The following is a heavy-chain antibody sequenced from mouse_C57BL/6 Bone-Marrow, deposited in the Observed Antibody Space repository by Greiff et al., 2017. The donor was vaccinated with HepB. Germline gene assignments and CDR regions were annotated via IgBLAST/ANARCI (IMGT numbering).Heavy chain of an antibody. Sequence: QVQLQQSGAELARPGASVKLSCKASGYTFTSYGISWVKQRTGQGLEWIGEIYPRSGNTYYNEKFKGKATLTADKSSSTADMELRSLTSEDSAVYFCASRNYYGSSRYYFDYWGQGTTLTVSS. J-gene: IGHJ2*01. CDR2: IYPRSGNT. D-gene: IGHD1-1*01. CDR1: GYTFTSYG. V-gene: IGHV1-81*01. CDR3: ASRNYYGSSRYYFDY.